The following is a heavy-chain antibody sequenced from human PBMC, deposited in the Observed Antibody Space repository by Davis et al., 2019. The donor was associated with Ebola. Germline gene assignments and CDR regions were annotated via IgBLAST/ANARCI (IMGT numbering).Heavy chain of an antibody. CDR2: IYHSGST. J-gene: IGHJ5*02. CDR3: ARGKPFGSSFWFDP. D-gene: IGHD6-13*01. V-gene: IGHV4-30-2*01. Sequence: MPSETLSLTCAVSAGSISSGGYSWSWIRQPPGKGLAWIGYIYHSGSTYYNPSLKSRVTISVDRSKNQFSLKLSSVTAADTAVYYCARGKPFGSSFWFDPWGQGTLVTVSS. CDR1: AGSISSGGYS.